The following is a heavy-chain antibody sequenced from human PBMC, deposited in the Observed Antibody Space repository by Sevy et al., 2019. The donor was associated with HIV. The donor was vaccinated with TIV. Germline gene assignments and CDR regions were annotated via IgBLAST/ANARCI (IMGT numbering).Heavy chain of an antibody. CDR3: AKVNLVAATPSYYYGMDV. CDR2: IWYDGSNK. CDR1: GFTFSSYG. J-gene: IGHJ6*02. Sequence: GGSLRLSCAASGFTFSSYGMHWVRQAPGKGLEWVAFIWYDGSNKYYADSVKGRFTISRDNSKNTLYLQMNSLRAEDTAVYYCAKVNLVAATPSYYYGMDVWGQGTTVTVSS. D-gene: IGHD2-15*01. V-gene: IGHV3-30*02.